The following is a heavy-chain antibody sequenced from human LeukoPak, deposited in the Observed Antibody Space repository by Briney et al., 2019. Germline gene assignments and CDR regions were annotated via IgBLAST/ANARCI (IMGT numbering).Heavy chain of an antibody. J-gene: IGHJ4*02. Sequence: KPSETLSLTCTVSGGSISNYYWSWIRQPPGKGLEWIGYIYYSGSTNYNPSLKSRVTISVDTSKNQFSLKLSSVTAADTAVYYCARTRGSYRRGSFDYWGQGTLVTVSS. V-gene: IGHV4-59*08. D-gene: IGHD3-16*02. CDR1: GGSISNYY. CDR3: ARTRGSYRRGSFDY. CDR2: IYYSGST.